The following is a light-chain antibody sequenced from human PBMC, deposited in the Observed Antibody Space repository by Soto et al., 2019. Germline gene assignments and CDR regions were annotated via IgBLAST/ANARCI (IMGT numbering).Light chain of an antibody. CDR3: QQYNSYSPWT. J-gene: IGKJ1*01. Sequence: EIQMTQSPSTLSASVGDRVTITCRASQSISSCLAWYQQKPGKAPKLLIYKASSLESGVPSRFSGSGSGTEFTFTISSLQPDYFATYYCQQYNSYSPWTFGQGTKVEIK. CDR1: QSISSC. CDR2: KAS. V-gene: IGKV1-5*03.